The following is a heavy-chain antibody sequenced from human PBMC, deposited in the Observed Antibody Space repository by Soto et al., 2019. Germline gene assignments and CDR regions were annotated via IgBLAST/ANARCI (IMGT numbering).Heavy chain of an antibody. Sequence: QVQVVESGGGVVQPGTSLRLSCVASGFSFKSYGMHWVRQAPGKGLEWVALISNDGSNRYYEDSVKSRFTVSRDNSKNTVSLQMNSLRPEDTALYYCAKAIYDTGVDDYWGQGTHVIVSS. CDR3: AKAIYDTGVDDY. V-gene: IGHV3-30*18. CDR2: ISNDGSNR. J-gene: IGHJ4*02. CDR1: GFSFKSYG. D-gene: IGHD7-27*01.